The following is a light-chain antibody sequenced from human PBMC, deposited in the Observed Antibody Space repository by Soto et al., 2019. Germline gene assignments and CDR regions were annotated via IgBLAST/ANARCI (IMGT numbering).Light chain of an antibody. Sequence: DIQMTQSPSTLSASVGDRVTITCRASQSISSWLACYQQKPGKAPKLLIYKASSLESGVPSRFSGSGSGTDGTMAISSLPPDDFASYYCQQYNSYLTCGQGTKVEIK. J-gene: IGKJ1*01. CDR3: QQYNSYLT. V-gene: IGKV1-5*03. CDR1: QSISSW. CDR2: KAS.